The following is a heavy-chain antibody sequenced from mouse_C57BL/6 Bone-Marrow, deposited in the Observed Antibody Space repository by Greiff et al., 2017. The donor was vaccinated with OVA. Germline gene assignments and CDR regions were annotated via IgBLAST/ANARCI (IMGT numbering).Heavy chain of an antibody. CDR3: ARVGSSYGYFDY. V-gene: IGHV1-69*01. CDR2: IDPSDSYT. D-gene: IGHD1-1*01. Sequence: QVQLKQPGAELVMPGASVKLSCKASGYTFTSYWMHWVKPRPGQGLEWIGEIDPSDSYTNYNQKFKGKSTLTVDKSSSTAYMQLSSLTSEDSAVYYCARVGSSYGYFDYWGQGTTLTVSS. J-gene: IGHJ2*01. CDR1: GYTFTSYW.